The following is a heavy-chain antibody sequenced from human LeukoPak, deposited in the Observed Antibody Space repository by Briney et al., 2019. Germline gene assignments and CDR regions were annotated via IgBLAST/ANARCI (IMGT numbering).Heavy chain of an antibody. CDR3: ARDLDI. D-gene: IGHD2-2*03. V-gene: IGHV4-61*02. J-gene: IGHJ4*02. CDR1: GGSISSGSYY. CDR2: IYTSGST. Sequence: PSETLSLTCTVSGGSISSGSYYWSWIRQPAGKGLEWIGRIYTSGSTNYNPSLKSRVTISVDTSKNQSSLKLSSVTAADTAVYYCARDLDIWGQGTLVTVSS.